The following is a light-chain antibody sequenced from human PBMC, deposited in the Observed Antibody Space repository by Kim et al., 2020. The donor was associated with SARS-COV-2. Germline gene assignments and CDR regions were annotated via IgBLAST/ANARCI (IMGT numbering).Light chain of an antibody. Sequence: VLTQPPLVSGAPGQRVTISCTGSSSNIGAGYDVHWYQQLPGTAPKLLIYGNSNRPSGVPDRFSGSKSGTSASLAITGLQAEDEADYYCQSYDSSLSGYVVFGGGTQLTVL. CDR1: SSNIGAGYD. CDR2: GNS. CDR3: QSYDSSLSGYVV. V-gene: IGLV1-40*01. J-gene: IGLJ2*01.